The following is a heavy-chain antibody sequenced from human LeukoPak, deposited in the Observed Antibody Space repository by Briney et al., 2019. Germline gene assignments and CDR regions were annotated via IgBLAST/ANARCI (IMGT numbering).Heavy chain of an antibody. J-gene: IGHJ6*03. CDR1: GGTFSSYA. D-gene: IGHD6-13*01. V-gene: IGHV1-46*01. CDR2: INPSGGST. CDR3: ARESAPGTDYYYYYMDV. Sequence: ASVKVSCKASGGTFSSYAISWVRQAPGQGLEWMGIINPSGGSTSYAQKFQGRVTMTRDMSTSTVYMELSSLRSEDTAVYYCARESAPGTDYYYYYMDVWGKGTTVTVSS.